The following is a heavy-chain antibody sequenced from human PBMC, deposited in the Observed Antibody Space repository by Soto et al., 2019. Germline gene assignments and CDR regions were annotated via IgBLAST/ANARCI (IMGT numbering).Heavy chain of an antibody. D-gene: IGHD3-10*01. CDR1: GFTVSSNY. J-gene: IGHJ4*02. CDR3: ARDRVSGSGSPTYYFDY. Sequence: EVRLVESGGGLVQPGGSLRLSCAASGFTVSSNYMSWVHQAPGKGLEWVSVIYSGGSTYYADSVKGRFTISRDNSKNTLYLQMNSLRAEDTAVYYCARDRVSGSGSPTYYFDYWGQGTLVTVSS. V-gene: IGHV3-66*01. CDR2: IYSGGST.